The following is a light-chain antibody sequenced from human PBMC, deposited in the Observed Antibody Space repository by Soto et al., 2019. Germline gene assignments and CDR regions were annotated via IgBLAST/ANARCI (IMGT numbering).Light chain of an antibody. CDR1: SSDVGGYKY. Sequence: QSVLTQPRSVSGSPGQSVTISCTGTSSDVGGYKYVSWYQQLPGKAPKLVIYDVTKRPSGVPDRFSASKSGNTASLTISGLQAEDEADYYCCSYAGTFTFVFGDGTQLTVL. CDR2: DVT. V-gene: IGLV2-11*01. CDR3: CSYAGTFTFV. J-gene: IGLJ7*01.